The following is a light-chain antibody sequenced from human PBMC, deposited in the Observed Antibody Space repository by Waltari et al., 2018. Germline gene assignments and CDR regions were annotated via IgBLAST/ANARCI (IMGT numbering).Light chain of an antibody. CDR2: YDD. CDR1: NIGSDS. V-gene: IGLV3-21*04. Sequence: SYVLTQPPSVSVTPGKTATISCGGDNIGSDSVQWYQQKPGQAPMVVIFYDDDRPSGIPERFSGSNSGNTATLTISRVEAGDEADYYCQVWDTTNVHPLSGGGTKLTVL. CDR3: QVWDTTNVHPL. J-gene: IGLJ2*01.